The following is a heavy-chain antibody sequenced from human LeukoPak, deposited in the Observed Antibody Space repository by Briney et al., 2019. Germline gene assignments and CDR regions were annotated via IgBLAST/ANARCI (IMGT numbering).Heavy chain of an antibody. J-gene: IGHJ4*02. CDR3: ARGYSGYDFDY. CDR2: IYYSGST. V-gene: IGHV4-59*01. CDR1: GGSISSYF. D-gene: IGHD5-12*01. Sequence: SETLSLTCTVSGGSISSYFWSWLRQPPGTGLEWIGYIYYSGSTNYNPSLKSRVTISVDTSKNQLSLKLSSVTAADTAVYYCARGYSGYDFDYWGQGTLVTVSS.